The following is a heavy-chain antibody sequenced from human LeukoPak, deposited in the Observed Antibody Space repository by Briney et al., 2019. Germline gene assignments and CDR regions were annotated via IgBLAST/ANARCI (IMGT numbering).Heavy chain of an antibody. V-gene: IGHV3-21*06. CDR2: IGSRSTSI. CDR3: ARESGSGSYYEGFDY. D-gene: IGHD1-26*01. CDR1: GFTFTTHS. J-gene: IGHJ4*02. Sequence: KPGGSQRPSCAASGFTFTTHSMNWVRQAPGKGLESPSSIGSRSTSIYYADSVKGRFTISRDNAKNSLYLQMNSLRAEDTAVYYCARESGSGSYYEGFDYWGQGTLVTVSS.